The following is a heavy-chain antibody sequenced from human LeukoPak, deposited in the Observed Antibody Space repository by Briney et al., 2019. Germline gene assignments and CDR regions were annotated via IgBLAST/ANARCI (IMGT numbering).Heavy chain of an antibody. Sequence: ASVKVSCKASGYTFTSYYMHWVRQAPGQGLEWMGIINPSGGSTSYAQKFQGRVTMTRDTSTSTVYMELSSLRSEDTAVYHCARERIFEVRGVKAFDYWGQGTLVTVSS. J-gene: IGHJ4*02. V-gene: IGHV1-46*01. CDR1: GYTFTSYY. CDR3: ARERIFEVRGVKAFDY. CDR2: INPSGGST. D-gene: IGHD3-10*01.